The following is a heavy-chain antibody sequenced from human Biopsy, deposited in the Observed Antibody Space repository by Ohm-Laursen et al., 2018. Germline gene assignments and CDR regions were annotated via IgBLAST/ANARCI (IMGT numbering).Heavy chain of an antibody. CDR1: GGTFSNYG. Sequence: SVKVSCKAPGGTFSNYGVNWVRQAPGQGLEWLGGNIPILGTGNYAQKFQDRVTVAADTSTSTATMELRSLRSDDAAVYYCATKLTGYFHHWGQGTLVIVSS. V-gene: IGHV1-69*06. CDR2: NIPILGTG. D-gene: IGHD3-9*01. CDR3: ATKLTGYFHH. J-gene: IGHJ1*01.